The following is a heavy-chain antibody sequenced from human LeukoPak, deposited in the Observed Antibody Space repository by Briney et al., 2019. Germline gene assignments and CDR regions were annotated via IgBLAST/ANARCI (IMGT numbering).Heavy chain of an antibody. Sequence: GGXLRLSCAASGFTFSSYEMNWVRQAPGKGLEWVSYISSSGSTIYYADSVKGRFTISRDNDKNSLYMQMNSLRAEDTAVYYCARGYGDYEGKFDPWGQGTLVTVSS. CDR3: ARGYGDYEGKFDP. V-gene: IGHV3-48*03. D-gene: IGHD4-17*01. CDR2: ISSSGSTI. J-gene: IGHJ5*02. CDR1: GFTFSSYE.